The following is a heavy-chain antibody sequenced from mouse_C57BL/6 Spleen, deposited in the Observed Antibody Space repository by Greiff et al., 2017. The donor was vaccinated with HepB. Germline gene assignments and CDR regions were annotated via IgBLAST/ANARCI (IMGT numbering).Heavy chain of an antibody. CDR2: IDPSDSYT. D-gene: IGHD2-3*01. J-gene: IGHJ3*01. V-gene: IGHV1-69*01. CDR1: GYTFTSYW. CDR3: ATNDGSWFAY. Sequence: VQLQQPGAELVMPGASVKLSCKASGYTFTSYWMHWVKQRPGQGLEWIGEIDPSDSYTNYNQKFKGKSTLTVDKSSSTAYMQLSSLTSEDSAVYYCATNDGSWFAYWGQGTLVTVS.